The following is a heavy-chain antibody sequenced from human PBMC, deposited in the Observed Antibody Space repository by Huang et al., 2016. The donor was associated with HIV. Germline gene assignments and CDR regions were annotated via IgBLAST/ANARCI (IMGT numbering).Heavy chain of an antibody. CDR1: GYSLTTSW. D-gene: IGHD6-13*01. V-gene: IGHV5-51*01. Sequence: EVQMVQSGAEVKKPGESLKISCKGSGYSLTTSWIGWVRQMPGKGREWMGIIFPGDADTRDSPAFQGHVTISADKSVSTAYLQWSSLKALDTAMYYCARLDYAGTNFDYWGQGTLVTVSS. CDR2: IFPGDADT. CDR3: ARLDYAGTNFDY. J-gene: IGHJ4*02.